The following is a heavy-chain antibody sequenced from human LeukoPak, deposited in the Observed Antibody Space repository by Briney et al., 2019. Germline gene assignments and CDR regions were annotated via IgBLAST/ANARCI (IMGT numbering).Heavy chain of an antibody. CDR3: ARAITMLRGVIPDPYYFDY. CDR2: IYSGGST. Sequence: PGGSLRLSCAASGFTVSSNYMSWVRQAPGEGLEWVSVIYSGGSTYYADSVKGRFTISRDNSMNTLYLQMNSLRAEDTAVYYCARAITMLRGVIPDPYYFDYWGQGTLVTVSS. CDR1: GFTVSSNY. V-gene: IGHV3-53*01. D-gene: IGHD3-10*01. J-gene: IGHJ4*02.